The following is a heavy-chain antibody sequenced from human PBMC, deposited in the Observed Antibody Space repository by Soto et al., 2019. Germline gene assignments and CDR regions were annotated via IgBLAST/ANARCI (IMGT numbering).Heavy chain of an antibody. Sequence: GSLRLSRAASGXSFGTFSMNWVRQAPGEGLELVSSIWGSGTITHYADSVKCRFTISRDNSNNMVYLQINTLRAEDTAVYYLVTCDVLKTPSGGWCNWFDPWGQGTLVTVS. D-gene: IGHD2-21*01. V-gene: IGHV3-23*01. CDR1: GXSFGTFS. J-gene: IGHJ5*02. CDR2: IWGSGTIT. CDR3: VTCDVLKTPSGGWCNWFDP.